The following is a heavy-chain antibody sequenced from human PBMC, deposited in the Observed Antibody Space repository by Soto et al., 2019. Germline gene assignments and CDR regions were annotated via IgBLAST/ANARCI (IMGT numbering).Heavy chain of an antibody. V-gene: IGHV3-23*01. CDR3: AKGYRDLFDY. CDR2: ISGSGDST. D-gene: IGHD4-17*01. CDR1: GFTFSSHA. Sequence: PGGSLRLSCAVSGFTFSSHAMSWVRQAPGKGLEWVSAISGSGDSTYYADSVKGRFTISRDNSKNTLYLQMNSLRAEDTAVYYCAKGYRDLFDYWGQGTLVTVSS. J-gene: IGHJ4*02.